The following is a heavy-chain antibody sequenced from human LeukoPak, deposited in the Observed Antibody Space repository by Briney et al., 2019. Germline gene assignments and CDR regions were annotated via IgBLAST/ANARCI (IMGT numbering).Heavy chain of an antibody. CDR2: IYYSGST. CDR3: AGGGNSPDYFDY. CDR1: GGSISSSSYY. Sequence: PTETLSLTCTVSGGSISSSSYYWGWIRQPPGKGLEWIGSIYYSGSTYYNPSLKSRVTIFVDTSKNQFSLKLSSVTAADTAVYYCAGGGNSPDYFDYWGQGTLVTVSS. V-gene: IGHV4-39*01. J-gene: IGHJ4*02. D-gene: IGHD4-23*01.